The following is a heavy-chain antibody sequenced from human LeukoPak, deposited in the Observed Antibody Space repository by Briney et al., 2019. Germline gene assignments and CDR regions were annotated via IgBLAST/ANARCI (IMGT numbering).Heavy chain of an antibody. CDR3: AKDVL. Sequence: GGSLTLFCALSGFTFSSRAMIWARQAPGKGLVWVLDNSGAGRSTSYSDSDKGRSTIPRDNSKNALHLQMNCRRAEDTAVYYCAKDVLWGQGTLATVSP. V-gene: IGHV3-23*01. CDR2: NSGAGRST. CDR1: GFTFSSRA. J-gene: IGHJ4*02.